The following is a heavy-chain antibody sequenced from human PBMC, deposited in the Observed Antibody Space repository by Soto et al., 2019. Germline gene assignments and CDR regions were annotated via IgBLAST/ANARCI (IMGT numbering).Heavy chain of an antibody. J-gene: IGHJ5*02. CDR1: GFRLNGYA. CDR2: ISYNGRNI. D-gene: IGHD3-10*01. Sequence: QVQLVESGGGVVQPGTSLRLACTASGFRLNGYAMNWVRQAPGKGLEWVALISYNGRNIFYADSVKGRFTISRDTSQNTVHLQMSSLRPDDTAIYYCARMGQGVDDGNGFDPWGQGTLVKVSS. V-gene: IGHV3-30*04. CDR3: ARMGQGVDDGNGFDP.